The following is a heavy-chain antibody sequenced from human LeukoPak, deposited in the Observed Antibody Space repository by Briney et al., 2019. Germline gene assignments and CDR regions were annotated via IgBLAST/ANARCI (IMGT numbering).Heavy chain of an antibody. Sequence: PGGSLRLSCAASGFNFDDYAMSWVRQAPGKGLEWVGFIRSKAYGGTTEYAASVKGRFTISRDDSKSIAYLQMNSLKTEDTAVYYCTGGGYSSGWYGGYYFDYWGQGTLVTVSS. CDR1: GFNFDDYA. V-gene: IGHV3-49*04. CDR3: TGGGYSSGWYGGYYFDY. D-gene: IGHD6-19*01. J-gene: IGHJ4*02. CDR2: IRSKAYGGTT.